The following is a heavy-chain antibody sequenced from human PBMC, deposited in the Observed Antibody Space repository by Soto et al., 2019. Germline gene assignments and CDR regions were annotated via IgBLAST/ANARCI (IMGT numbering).Heavy chain of an antibody. J-gene: IGHJ4*02. CDR1: GYTFTSYG. Sequence: QVQLVQSGAEVKKPGASVKVSCKASGYTFTSYGISWVRQAPGQGLEWMGWISAYNGNTNYAQKLQGRVTMTTDTSTNTAYMELRSLSSDDTAVYYGARDRVFVVRAPPVDYWGQGTLVTVSS. CDR2: ISAYNGNT. CDR3: ARDRVFVVRAPPVDY. D-gene: IGHD3-10*01. V-gene: IGHV1-18*01.